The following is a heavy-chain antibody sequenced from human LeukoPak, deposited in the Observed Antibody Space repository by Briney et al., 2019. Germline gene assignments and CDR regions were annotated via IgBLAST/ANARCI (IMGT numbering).Heavy chain of an antibody. CDR3: ARDNGYYDSSGYFNWFDP. CDR2: IKQDGSEK. J-gene: IGHJ5*02. V-gene: IGHV3-7*01. CDR1: GFTFSNAW. D-gene: IGHD3-22*01. Sequence: GGSLRLSCAASGFTFSNAWMSWVRQAPGKGLEWVANIKQDGSEKYYVDSVKGRFTISRDNAKNSLYLQMNSLRAEDTAVYYCARDNGYYDSSGYFNWFDPWGQGTLVTVSS.